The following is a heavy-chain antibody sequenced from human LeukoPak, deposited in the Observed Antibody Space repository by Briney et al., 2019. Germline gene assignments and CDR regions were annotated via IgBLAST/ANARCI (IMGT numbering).Heavy chain of an antibody. CDR1: GGSISSYY. V-gene: IGHV4-4*07. D-gene: IGHD3-10*01. Sequence: SETLSLTCTVSGGSISSYYWNWIRQPAGKGLEWIGHIYTSGSTNYNPSLKSRVTISVDTSKNQFSLKLSSVTAADTAVYYCARGGSGSYYNLKLIWGQGTLVTVSS. CDR2: IYTSGST. CDR3: ARGGSGSYYNLKLI. J-gene: IGHJ4*02.